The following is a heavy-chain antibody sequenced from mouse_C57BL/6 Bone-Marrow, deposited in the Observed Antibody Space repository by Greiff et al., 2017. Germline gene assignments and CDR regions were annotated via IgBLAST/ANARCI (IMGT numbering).Heavy chain of an antibody. CDR2: IYPGSGST. Sequence: QVQLQQPGAELVKPGASVKMSCKASGYTFTSYWITWVKQRPGPGLEWIGDIYPGSGSTNYNEKFKSKATLTVDPSDSTAYMQLRSLTSGDSAVYDWASTGTRCAYWGQGTLVTVAA. V-gene: IGHV1-55*01. D-gene: IGHD4-1*02. CDR3: ASTGTRCAY. J-gene: IGHJ3*01. CDR1: GYTFTSYW.